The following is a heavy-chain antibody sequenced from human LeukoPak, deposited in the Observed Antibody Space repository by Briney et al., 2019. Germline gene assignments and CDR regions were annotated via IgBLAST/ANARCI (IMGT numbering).Heavy chain of an antibody. J-gene: IGHJ4*02. CDR1: GFTFSSYS. V-gene: IGHV3-48*01. CDR2: ISSSSSTI. CDR3: AWWWATYYDFWSGSEEDY. D-gene: IGHD3-3*01. Sequence: GGSLRLSCAASGFTFSSYSMNWVRQAPGKGLEWVSYISSSSSTIYYADSVKGRFTISRDNAKNSLYLQMNSLRAEDTAVYYCAWWWATYYDFWSGSEEDYWGQGTLVTVSS.